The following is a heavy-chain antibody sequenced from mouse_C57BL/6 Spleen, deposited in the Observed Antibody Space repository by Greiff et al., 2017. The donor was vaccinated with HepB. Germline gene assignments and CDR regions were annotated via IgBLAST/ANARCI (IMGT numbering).Heavy chain of an antibody. J-gene: IGHJ2*01. Sequence: VQLQQSGAELVRPGASVKLSCKASGYTFTDYYINWVKQRPGQGLEWIARIYPGSGNTYYNEKFKGKATLTAEKSSSTAYMQLSSLTSEDSAVYFCARWHYDYDLYFDYWGQGTTLTVSS. CDR2: IYPGSGNT. CDR1: GYTFTDYY. CDR3: ARWHYDYDLYFDY. V-gene: IGHV1-76*01. D-gene: IGHD2-4*01.